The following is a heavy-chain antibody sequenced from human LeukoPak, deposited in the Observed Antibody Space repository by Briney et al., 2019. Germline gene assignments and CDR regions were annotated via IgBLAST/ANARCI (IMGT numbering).Heavy chain of an antibody. J-gene: IGHJ4*02. V-gene: IGHV3-74*01. CDR1: GFTFSNSW. Sequence: GGSLRLSCAASGFTFSNSWMHWVRQVPGKGLVWVSRINSDGKTTTYADSVKGRFTISRDNAKSTLYLQMNSLYAEDTAVYYCARDYPPDWGQGTLVAVSA. CDR3: ARDYPPD. CDR2: INSDGKTT.